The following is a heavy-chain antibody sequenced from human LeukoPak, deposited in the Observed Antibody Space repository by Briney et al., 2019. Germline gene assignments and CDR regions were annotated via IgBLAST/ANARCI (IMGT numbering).Heavy chain of an antibody. CDR3: ARPALPSSSWYRARSPFDP. J-gene: IGHJ5*02. D-gene: IGHD6-13*01. CDR2: INHSGST. V-gene: IGHV4-34*01. CDR1: GGSFSGYY. Sequence: PSETLSLTCAVYGGSFSGYYWSWIRQPPGKGLEWIGEINHSGSTNYNPSLKSRVTISVDTSKNQFSLKLSSVTAADTAVYYCARPALPSSSWYRARSPFDPWGQGTLVTVSS.